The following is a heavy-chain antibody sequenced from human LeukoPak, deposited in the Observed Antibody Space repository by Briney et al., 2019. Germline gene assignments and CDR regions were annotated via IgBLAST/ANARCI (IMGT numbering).Heavy chain of an antibody. V-gene: IGHV3-21*01. J-gene: IGHJ4*02. CDR1: GFTFSSYS. CDR3: AREVVRGVIIQDYFDY. CDR2: ISSSSYI. D-gene: IGHD3-10*01. Sequence: GGSLRLSCAASGFTFSSYSMNWVRQAPGKGLEWVSSISSSSYIYYADSVKGRFTISRDNAKNSLYLRMNSLRAEDTAVYYCAREVVRGVIIQDYFDYWGQGTLVTVSS.